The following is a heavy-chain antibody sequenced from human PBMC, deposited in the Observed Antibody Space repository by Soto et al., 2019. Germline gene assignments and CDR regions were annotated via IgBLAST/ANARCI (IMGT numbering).Heavy chain of an antibody. V-gene: IGHV4-59*08. CDR1: GGPISSYY. J-gene: IGHJ6*02. Sequence: QVQLQESGPGLVKPSETLSLTCTVSGGPISSYYWSWIRQPPGKGLEWIGYIYYSGSTNYNPSLKSRVTISVDTSKNQFSLKLSSVTAADTAVYYCARGEYYYYGMDVWGQGTTVTVSS. CDR3: ARGEYYYYGMDV. CDR2: IYYSGST.